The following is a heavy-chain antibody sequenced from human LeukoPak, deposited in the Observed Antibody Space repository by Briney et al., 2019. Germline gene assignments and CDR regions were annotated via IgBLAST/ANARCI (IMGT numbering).Heavy chain of an antibody. CDR1: GFTFSSYW. Sequence: GGSLRLPCAASGFTFSSYWMSWVRQAPGKGLEWVANINQDGGEKYYVDSVKGRFTISRDNAKNSLYLQMNSLRAEDTAVYYCASIVVVIGTRSFDYWGQGSLVSVSS. D-gene: IGHD2-15*01. J-gene: IGHJ4*02. V-gene: IGHV3-7*01. CDR3: ASIVVVIGTRSFDY. CDR2: INQDGGEK.